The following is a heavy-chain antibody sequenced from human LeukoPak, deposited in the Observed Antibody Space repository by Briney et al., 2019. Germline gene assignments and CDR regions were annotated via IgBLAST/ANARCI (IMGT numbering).Heavy chain of an antibody. CDR1: GDTLTKFS. D-gene: IGHD2-15*01. CDR2: FDSEAGKA. Sequence: ASVRVSCKVSGDTLTKFSMHWVRHVPGKGLEWMGGFDSEAGKAGYALKFQGRVTMTGDTTTDTAYVELSSLRSEDTAVYFCATTVVPGVTLYFDLWGQGTPVTVS. J-gene: IGHJ4*02. V-gene: IGHV1-24*01. CDR3: ATTVVPGVTLYFDL.